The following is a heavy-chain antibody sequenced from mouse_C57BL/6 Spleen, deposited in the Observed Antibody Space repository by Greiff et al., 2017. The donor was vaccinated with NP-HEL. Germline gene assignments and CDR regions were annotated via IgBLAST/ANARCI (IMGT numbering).Heavy chain of an antibody. D-gene: IGHD1-1*01. V-gene: IGHV3-1*01. J-gene: IGHJ4*01. Sequence: EVQLVESGPGMVKPSQSLSLTCTVTGYSITSGYDWHWLRHFPGNKLEWMGYISYSGSTYYNPSLTSRISITHDTSKNHFFLKLNSVTTEDTATYYCARATSTVVAPYAMDYWGQGTSVTVSS. CDR3: ARATSTVVAPYAMDY. CDR2: ISYSGST. CDR1: GYSITSGYD.